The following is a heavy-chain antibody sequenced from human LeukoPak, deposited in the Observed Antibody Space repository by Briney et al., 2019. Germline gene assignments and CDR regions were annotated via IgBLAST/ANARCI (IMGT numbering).Heavy chain of an antibody. CDR1: GYTFTGYY. CDR2: INLNSGGT. Sequence: ASVKVSCKASGYTFTGYYIHWVRQAPGQGLAWMGWINLNSGGTNYAQKFQGRVTMTRDTSISAVYMELSKLRSDDTAVYYCARDGTGVYNLVQYWGQGTLVTVSS. J-gene: IGHJ4*02. CDR3: ARDGTGVYNLVQY. V-gene: IGHV1-2*02. D-gene: IGHD5-24*01.